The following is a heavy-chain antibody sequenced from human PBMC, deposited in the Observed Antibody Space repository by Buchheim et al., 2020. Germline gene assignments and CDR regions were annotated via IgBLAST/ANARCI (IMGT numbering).Heavy chain of an antibody. J-gene: IGHJ4*01. Sequence: QVQLQESGPGLVKPSQTLSLTCTVSDGSFSADDYYWSWIRQPPGKGLEFIGYIYHSGSASYYNPSLTSRVSMSVDTSKNQFSLKLSSVTAADTAMYYCTRAARTPRSHSTVRRYFDYWGHGTL. CDR1: DGSFSADDYY. D-gene: IGHD4-17*01. CDR3: TRAARTPRSHSTVRRYFDY. V-gene: IGHV4-30-4*01. CDR2: IYHSGSAS.